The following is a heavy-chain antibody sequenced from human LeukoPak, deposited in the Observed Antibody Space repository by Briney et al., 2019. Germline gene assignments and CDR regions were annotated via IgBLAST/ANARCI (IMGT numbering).Heavy chain of an antibody. CDR3: AKNLPPVVVPAAFFGY. Sequence: GGSLRLSCAASGFTFSSYAMSWVRQAPGKGLEWVSVISGSGGSTYYADSVKGRFTISRDNSKNTLYLQMNSLRAEDTAVYYCAKNLPPVVVPAAFFGYWGQGTLVTVSS. V-gene: IGHV3-23*01. J-gene: IGHJ4*02. CDR1: GFTFSSYA. D-gene: IGHD2-2*01. CDR2: ISGSGGST.